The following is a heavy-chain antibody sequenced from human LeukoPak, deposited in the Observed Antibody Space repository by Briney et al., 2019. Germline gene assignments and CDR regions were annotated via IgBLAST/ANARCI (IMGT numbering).Heavy chain of an antibody. D-gene: IGHD3-10*01. Sequence: GGSLRLSCAASGFTFSSYEMNWVRQAPGKGLEWVSYISSSGSTIYYADYVKGRFTISRDNSKNSLYLQMNSLRAEDPAVYYCARDPSVPEWVGESFHGGESFHEDYYYFMDVWGKGTTVTVSS. J-gene: IGHJ6*03. CDR1: GFTFSSYE. V-gene: IGHV3-48*03. CDR2: ISSSGSTI. CDR3: ARDPSVPEWVGESFHGGESFHEDYYYFMDV.